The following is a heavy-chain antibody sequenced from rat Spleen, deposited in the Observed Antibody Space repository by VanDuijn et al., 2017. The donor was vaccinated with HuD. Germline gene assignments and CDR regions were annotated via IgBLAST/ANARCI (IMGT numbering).Heavy chain of an antibody. Sequence: EVQLQESGPGLVKPSQSLSLTCSVTGYSITRSYRWSWIRKFPGNKLEWMGYINNAGSTNYNPSLTSRISISRGTSENQFFLQVNSVSSEDTATYYCARSDGVHYYLPFADWGQGTLVTASS. CDR3: ARSDGVHYYLPFAD. V-gene: IGHV3-3*01. CDR1: GYSITRSYR. J-gene: IGHJ3*01. D-gene: IGHD1-1*01. CDR2: INNAGST.